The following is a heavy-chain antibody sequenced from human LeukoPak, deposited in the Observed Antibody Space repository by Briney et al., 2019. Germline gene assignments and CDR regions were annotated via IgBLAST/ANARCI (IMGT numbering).Heavy chain of an antibody. J-gene: IGHJ6*02. CDR1: GVSITTSYW. V-gene: IGHV4-4*02. D-gene: IGHD3-9*01. CDR2: IYHSGSI. CDR3: ARQEYYDISMDV. Sequence: SETLSLTCAVSGVSITTSYWWNWVRQPPGKGLEWIREIYHSGSINYNPSLKSRVIISTDKSKNQFSLKLSSVTAADKAVYYCARQEYYDISMDVWGQGTTVTVSS.